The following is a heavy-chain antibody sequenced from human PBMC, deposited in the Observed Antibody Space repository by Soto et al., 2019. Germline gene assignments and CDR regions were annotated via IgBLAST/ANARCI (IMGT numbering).Heavy chain of an antibody. V-gene: IGHV1-18*01. D-gene: IGHD1-7*01. CDR2: ISTYNGNT. Sequence: GXSVKVSCNASGYTFSSHGFTWVRQAPGQGLEWMGWISTYNGNTNYEQKIQDRVTMTTDTSTNTAYMEMRSLRSDDTAVYYCARSGNWNYASDYWGQGTLVTVSS. J-gene: IGHJ4*02. CDR3: ARSGNWNYASDY. CDR1: GYTFSSHG.